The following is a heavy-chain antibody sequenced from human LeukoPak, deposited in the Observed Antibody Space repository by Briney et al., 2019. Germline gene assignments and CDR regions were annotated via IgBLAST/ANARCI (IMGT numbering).Heavy chain of an antibody. CDR3: ARDFGYYYMDV. CDR1: GFTVSSNY. J-gene: IGHJ6*03. CDR2: ISSSSSYI. D-gene: IGHD3-10*01. V-gene: IGHV3-21*01. Sequence: PGGSLRLSCAASGFTVSSNYMSWVRQAPGKGLEWVSSISSSSSYIYCADSVKGRFTISRDNAKNSLYLQMNSLRAEDTAVYYCARDFGYYYMDVWGKGTTVTVSS.